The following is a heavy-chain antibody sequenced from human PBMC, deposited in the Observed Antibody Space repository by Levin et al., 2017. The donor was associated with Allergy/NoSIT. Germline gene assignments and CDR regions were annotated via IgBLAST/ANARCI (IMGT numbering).Heavy chain of an antibody. V-gene: IGHV3-15*01. CDR1: GFPFSNAW. CDR3: TTLEDIVVVVAATQGSDFDY. Sequence: LSLTCAASGFPFSNAWMSWVRQAPGKGLEWVGRIKSKTDGGTTDYAAPVKGRFTISRDDSKNTLYLQMNSLKTEDTAVYYCTTLEDIVVVVAATQGSDFDYWGQGTLVTVSS. CDR2: IKSKTDGGTT. D-gene: IGHD2-15*01. J-gene: IGHJ4*02.